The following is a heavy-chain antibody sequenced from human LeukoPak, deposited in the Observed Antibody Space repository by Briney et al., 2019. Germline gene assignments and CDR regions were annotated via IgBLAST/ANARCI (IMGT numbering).Heavy chain of an antibody. CDR3: ARQTGSGLFILP. Sequence: PETLSLTCTVSGVSISSSNSYWGWIRQPPGKGLEWIGSIYYSGNAYYNASLKSQVSISIDTSKNQFSLRLTSVTAADTAVYYCARQTGSGLFILPGGQGTLVTVSS. V-gene: IGHV4-39*01. D-gene: IGHD3/OR15-3a*01. CDR1: GVSISSSNSY. J-gene: IGHJ4*02. CDR2: IYYSGNA.